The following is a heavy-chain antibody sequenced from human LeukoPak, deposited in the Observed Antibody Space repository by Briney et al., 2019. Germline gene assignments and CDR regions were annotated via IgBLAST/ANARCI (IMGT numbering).Heavy chain of an antibody. Sequence: SGGSLRLSCAASGFTFSSYWMSWVRQAPGKGLEWVANIKQDGSEKYYVDSVKGRFTISRDNAKNSPYLQMNSLRPEDTSVYFCARSPTSWYFDYWGQGTLVTVSS. CDR2: IKQDGSEK. J-gene: IGHJ4*02. D-gene: IGHD2-2*01. CDR1: GFTFSSYW. V-gene: IGHV3-7*01. CDR3: ARSPTSWYFDY.